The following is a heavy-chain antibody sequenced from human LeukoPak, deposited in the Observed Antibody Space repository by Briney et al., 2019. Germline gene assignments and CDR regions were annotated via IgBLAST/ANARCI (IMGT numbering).Heavy chain of an antibody. Sequence: SVKVSCKASGGTFSSYAISWVRQAPGQGLEWMGGIIPIFGTANYAQKFQGRVTITTDESTSTAYMELSSLRSEDTAVYYCASGVPNYYDSSGYFRAFDYWGQGTLVTVSS. D-gene: IGHD3-22*01. J-gene: IGHJ4*02. V-gene: IGHV1-69*05. CDR1: GGTFSSYA. CDR3: ASGVPNYYDSSGYFRAFDY. CDR2: IIPIFGTA.